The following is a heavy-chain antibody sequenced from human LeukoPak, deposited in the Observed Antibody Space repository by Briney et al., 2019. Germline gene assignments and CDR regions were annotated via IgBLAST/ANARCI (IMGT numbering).Heavy chain of an antibody. V-gene: IGHV1-69*13. J-gene: IGHJ4*02. CDR1: GGTFSSYA. Sequence: SVKVSCKVSGGTFSSYAISWVRQAPGQGLEWMGGIIPIFGTANYAQKFQGRVTITADESTSTAYMELSSLRSEDTAVYYCAREERAAAGTIFDYWGQGTLVTVSS. CDR2: IIPIFGTA. CDR3: AREERAAAGTIFDY. D-gene: IGHD6-13*01.